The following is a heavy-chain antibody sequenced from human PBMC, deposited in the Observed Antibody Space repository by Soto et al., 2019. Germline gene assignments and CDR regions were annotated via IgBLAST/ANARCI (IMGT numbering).Heavy chain of an antibody. CDR1: GDSISSGGAH. V-gene: IGHV4-31*03. CDR3: ARIKSRYDKIISYSFDF. D-gene: IGHD3-16*02. Sequence: QVQLQESGPRLVKPSQTLSLTCTVYGDSISSGGAHWTWIRQRQGKGLEWIGYVYYSGSANYTPFLYNRTTLSLDASKNEFALELNSVTAADAAVYYCARIKSRYDKIISYSFDFWGRGNLVT. CDR2: VYYSGSA. J-gene: IGHJ4*01.